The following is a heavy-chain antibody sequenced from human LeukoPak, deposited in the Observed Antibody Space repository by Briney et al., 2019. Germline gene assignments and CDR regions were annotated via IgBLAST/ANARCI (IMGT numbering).Heavy chain of an antibody. CDR2: INNGGSTI. Sequence: GGSLRLSCAASGFTFSGYYMSWIRQAPGKGLEWVSNINNGGSTIYYADSVKGRFTISRDNAKNSLYLQMNSLRAEDTAVYYWARRGWAAGTLDYWGQGSLVTVSS. J-gene: IGHJ4*02. D-gene: IGHD6-13*01. V-gene: IGHV3-11*01. CDR1: GFTFSGYY. CDR3: ARRGWAAGTLDY.